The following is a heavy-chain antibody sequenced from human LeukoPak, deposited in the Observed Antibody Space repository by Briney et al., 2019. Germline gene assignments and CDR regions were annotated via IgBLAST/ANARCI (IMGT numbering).Heavy chain of an antibody. J-gene: IGHJ3*02. CDR1: GFTFDDYA. CDR2: ITWNSDTI. D-gene: IGHD5-12*01. CDR3: AKVNSGYDRDAFDI. V-gene: IGHV3-9*01. Sequence: GRSLRLSCAASGFTFDDYAMHWVRQAPGKGLEWVSGITWNSDTIAYADFVKGRFTISRDNAKNSLYLQMNSLRAEDTALYYCAKVNSGYDRDAFDIWGQGTMVTVSS.